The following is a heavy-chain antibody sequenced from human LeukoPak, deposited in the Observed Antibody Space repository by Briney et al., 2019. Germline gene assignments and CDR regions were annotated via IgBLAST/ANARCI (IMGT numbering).Heavy chain of an antibody. J-gene: IGHJ4*02. D-gene: IGHD3-3*01. CDR1: GFTFSSYT. CDR3: AKDPSVGSRVATPCH. V-gene: IGHV3-23*01. Sequence: GGSLRLSCAASGFTFSSYTMSWVRQAPGKGLEWVSAISGSGGSTYYADSVKGRFTISRDNSKSTLFLQMNSLRAEDTAVYYCAKDPSVGSRVATPCHWGQGTLVTVSS. CDR2: ISGSGGST.